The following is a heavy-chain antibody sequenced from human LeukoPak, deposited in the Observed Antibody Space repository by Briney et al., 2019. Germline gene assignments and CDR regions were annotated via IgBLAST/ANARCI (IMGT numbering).Heavy chain of an antibody. CDR3: ARALGGGVYCSGGSCSPRLPSPHFDY. CDR2: IYNSGST. Sequence: PSETLSLTCTVSGGSISSYYWSWIRHPPGKGLEWIGYIYNSGSTNYNPSLKSRVTISVHTSKNQFSLKLSSVTAADTAVYYCARALGGGVYCSGGSCSPRLPSPHFDYWGQGTLVTVSS. D-gene: IGHD2-15*01. J-gene: IGHJ4*02. V-gene: IGHV4-59*01. CDR1: GGSISSYY.